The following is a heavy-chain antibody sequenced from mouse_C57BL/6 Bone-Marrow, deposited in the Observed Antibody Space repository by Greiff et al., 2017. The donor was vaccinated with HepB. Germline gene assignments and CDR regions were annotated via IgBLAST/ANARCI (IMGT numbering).Heavy chain of an antibody. CDR1: GFSFNTYA. Sequence: EVQGVESGGGLVQPKGSLKLSCAASGFSFNTYAMNWVRQAPGKGLEWVARIRSKSNNYATYYADSVKDRFTISRDDSESMLYLQMNNLKTEDTAMYYCVRHQYGYDGFAYWGQGTLVTVSA. CDR2: IRSKSNNYAT. J-gene: IGHJ3*01. D-gene: IGHD2-2*01. V-gene: IGHV10-1*01. CDR3: VRHQYGYDGFAY.